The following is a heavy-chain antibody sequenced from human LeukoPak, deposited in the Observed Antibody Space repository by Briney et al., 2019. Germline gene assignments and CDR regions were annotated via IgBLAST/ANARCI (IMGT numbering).Heavy chain of an antibody. J-gene: IGHJ4*02. CDR2: ISYDGSNK. D-gene: IGHD3-10*01. Sequence: GGSLRLSCAASGFTFSSYGMHWVRQAPGKGLEWVAVISYDGSNKYYADSVKGRFTISRDNSKNTLYLQMNSLRAEDTAVYYCAKTYGSGSYYVTYYFDYWGQGTLVTVSS. CDR1: GFTFSSYG. CDR3: AKTYGSGSYYVTYYFDY. V-gene: IGHV3-30*18.